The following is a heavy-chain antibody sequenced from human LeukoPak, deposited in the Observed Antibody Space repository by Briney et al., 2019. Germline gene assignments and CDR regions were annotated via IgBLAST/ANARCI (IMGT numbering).Heavy chain of an antibody. J-gene: IGHJ6*03. D-gene: IGHD3-10*01. CDR2: ISGDGGST. CDR3: ATHDYYRSGSYYNVGYYYMDV. Sequence: GGSLRLSCAASGFTFDDYAMHWVRQAPGKGLEWVSRISGDGGSTYYADSVKGRFTISRDNSKNSLYLQMNSLRTEDTALYYCATHDYYRSGSYYNVGYYYMDVWGKGTTVTVSS. CDR1: GFTFDDYA. V-gene: IGHV3-43*02.